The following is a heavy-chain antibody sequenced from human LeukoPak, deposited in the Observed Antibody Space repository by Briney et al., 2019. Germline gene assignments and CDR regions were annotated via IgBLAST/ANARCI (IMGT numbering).Heavy chain of an antibody. CDR2: INPSGGTT. D-gene: IGHD2-21*02. J-gene: IGHJ4*02. CDR3: TREAVTANGYFDY. Sequence: GASVKVSFKASGYSFTAYYMHWVRQAPGQGLEWMGVINPSGGTTTYAQKFQGRVTMTRDSPTSTVYMEVSSLRSEDTAVYYCTREAVTANGYFDYWGQGTLVTVSS. V-gene: IGHV1-46*01. CDR1: GYSFTAYY.